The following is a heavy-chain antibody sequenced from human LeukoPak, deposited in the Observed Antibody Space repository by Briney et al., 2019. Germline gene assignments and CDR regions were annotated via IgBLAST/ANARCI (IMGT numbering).Heavy chain of an antibody. Sequence: GGSLRLSCAASGFTFDDYDMHWVRQAPGKGLEWLSGISWNSGRKDYADSVKGRFTISRDNAKNSLYLQMNSLRVEDTALYYCAKCLSTSCQGAFDYWGQGTLVTVSS. CDR2: ISWNSGRK. D-gene: IGHD2-2*01. CDR3: AKCLSTSCQGAFDY. J-gene: IGHJ4*02. V-gene: IGHV3-9*01. CDR1: GFTFDDYD.